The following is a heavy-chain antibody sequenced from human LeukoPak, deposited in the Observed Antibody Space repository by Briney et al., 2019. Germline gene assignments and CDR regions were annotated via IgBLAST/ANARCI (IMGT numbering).Heavy chain of an antibody. Sequence: ASVKVSCKASGYTFTGYYMHWVRQAPGQGLEWMGWINPNSGGTNYAQKFQGRVTMTRDASISTAYMELSRLRSDDTAVYYCARDYYDSSGLNWFDPWGQGTLVTVSS. CDR1: GYTFTGYY. J-gene: IGHJ5*02. D-gene: IGHD3-22*01. V-gene: IGHV1-2*02. CDR3: ARDYYDSSGLNWFDP. CDR2: INPNSGGT.